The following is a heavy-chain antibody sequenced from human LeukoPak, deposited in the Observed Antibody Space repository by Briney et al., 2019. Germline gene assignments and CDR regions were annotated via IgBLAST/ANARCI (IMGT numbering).Heavy chain of an antibody. Sequence: PSETLSFTCTVSGGSISSYYWSWIRQPPGKGLEWIGYIYYSGSTNYNPSLKSRVTISVDTSKNQFSLKLSSVTAADTAVYYCARSLSSSWYNWFDPWGQGTLVTVSS. D-gene: IGHD6-13*01. J-gene: IGHJ5*02. CDR1: GGSISSYY. V-gene: IGHV4-59*01. CDR3: ARSLSSSWYNWFDP. CDR2: IYYSGST.